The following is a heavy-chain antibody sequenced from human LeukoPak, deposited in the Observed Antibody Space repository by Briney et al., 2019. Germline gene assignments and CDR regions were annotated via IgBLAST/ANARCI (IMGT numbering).Heavy chain of an antibody. CDR1: GFTFSDYS. CDR2: ISRRSRHV. CDR3: VRDLMGSGSTTAYLHH. Sequence: PGGSLRLSCAASGFTFSDYSMNWVRQAPGKGLEWVSSISRRSRHVYYAGSVKGQFTISRDNAKNSLYLQMNSLRAEDMAVYFCVRDLMGSGSTTAYLHHWGQGTLVTVSS. V-gene: IGHV3-21*01. D-gene: IGHD1-1*01. J-gene: IGHJ1*01.